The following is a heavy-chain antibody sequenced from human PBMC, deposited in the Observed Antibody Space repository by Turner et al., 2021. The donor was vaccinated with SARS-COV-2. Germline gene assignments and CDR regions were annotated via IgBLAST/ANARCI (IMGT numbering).Heavy chain of an antibody. J-gene: IGHJ4*02. V-gene: IGHV1-2*02. D-gene: IGHD5-12*01. Sequence: QVQLLQSGAEVKKPGASVKVSCKASGYTFTGYHMHWVRQAPGQGLEWMGWINPNSGGTNYAQRFQGRVTMTGDTSISTAYMELSTLRSDDTAVYYCARSVSWLQSLTVDYWGQGTLVTVSS. CDR1: GYTFTGYH. CDR3: ARSVSWLQSLTVDY. CDR2: INPNSGGT.